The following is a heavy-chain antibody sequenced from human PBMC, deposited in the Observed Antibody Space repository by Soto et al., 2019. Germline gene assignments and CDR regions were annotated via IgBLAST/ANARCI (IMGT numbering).Heavy chain of an antibody. V-gene: IGHV4-4*02. D-gene: IGHD2-2*01. J-gene: IGHJ6*02. Sequence: QVQLQESGPGLVKPSETLSLTCAVYGGSISSNKWWSWVRQPPGKGLEWIGEIYHSGSTNYNPSLKSRVTISLDKSKNQFSLKLTSVTAADSAVYYCARDDLIVVVPTSLGAMDVWGQGTTVTVSS. CDR2: IYHSGST. CDR1: GGSISSNKW. CDR3: ARDDLIVVVPTSLGAMDV.